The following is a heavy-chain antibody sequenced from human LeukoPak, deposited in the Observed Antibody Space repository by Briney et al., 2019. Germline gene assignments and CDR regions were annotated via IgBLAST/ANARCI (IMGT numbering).Heavy chain of an antibody. CDR3: ARDSPKRYSGSYFDY. CDR2: LYYGVST. CDR1: GGSSSSYF. V-gene: IGHV4-59*12. J-gene: IGHJ4*02. Sequence: SETLSLTCSVPGGSSSSYFWGWIRQPPGKQREWIGYLYYGVSTSSNTSLKSRVAISVDRSKNQFSLTLSSVTAADTAIYYCARDSPKRYSGSYFDYWGQGTLVTVSA. D-gene: IGHD1-26*01.